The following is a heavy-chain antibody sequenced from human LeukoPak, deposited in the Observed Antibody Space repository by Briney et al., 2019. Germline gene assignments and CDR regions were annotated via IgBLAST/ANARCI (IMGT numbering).Heavy chain of an antibody. CDR3: ARPQCSGGSCSNWFDP. V-gene: IGHV1-2*06. J-gene: IGHJ5*02. CDR2: INPNSGGT. CDR1: GYTFTGDS. D-gene: IGHD2-15*01. Sequence: GASVKVSCKASGYTFTGDSMHWVRQAPGQGLEWMGRINPNSGGTNYAQKFQGRVTMTRDTSISTAYMELSRLRSDDTAMYYCARPQCSGGSCSNWFDPWGQGTLVTVSS.